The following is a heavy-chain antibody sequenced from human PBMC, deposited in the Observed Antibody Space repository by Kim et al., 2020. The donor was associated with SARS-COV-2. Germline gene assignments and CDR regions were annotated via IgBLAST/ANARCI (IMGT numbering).Heavy chain of an antibody. V-gene: IGHV4-39*07. CDR3: ARGTWLGELGSMGV. J-gene: IGHJ6*02. CDR2: IYFSGSS. Sequence: SETLSLTCSVSGVFVTSPHYYWAWIRQSPGKGLEWVGGIYFSGSSYYPPSLRSRVSMSLDTSKNQFSLNLNSVTAADTAVHYCARGTWLGELGSMGVGG. D-gene: IGHD3-10*01. CDR1: GVFVTSPHYY.